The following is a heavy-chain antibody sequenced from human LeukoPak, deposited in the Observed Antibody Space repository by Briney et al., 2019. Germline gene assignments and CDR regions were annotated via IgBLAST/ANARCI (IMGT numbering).Heavy chain of an antibody. Sequence: SETLFLTCAVYGGPFSGYYWSWIRQPPGKGLGWIGEINHSGSTNYNPARKSRATISVDTSKNQFSLKLSSVAAADTAVYYCARGGGGSNDYWGQGTLVTVSS. CDR1: GGPFSGYY. CDR2: INHSGST. V-gene: IGHV4-34*01. J-gene: IGHJ4*02. D-gene: IGHD2-15*01. CDR3: ARGGGGSNDY.